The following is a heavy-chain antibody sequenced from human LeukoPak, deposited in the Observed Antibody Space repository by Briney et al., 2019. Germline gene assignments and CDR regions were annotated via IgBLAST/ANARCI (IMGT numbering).Heavy chain of an antibody. CDR3: AKLWSGYSSADY. J-gene: IGHJ4*02. Sequence: SETLSLTCTVSGGSISSGGYYWSWIRQHPGKGLEWIGYIYYSGSTYYNPSLKSRVTISVDTPKNQFSLKLSSVTAADTAVYYCAKLWSGYSSADYWGQGTLVTVSS. CDR2: IYYSGST. D-gene: IGHD3-3*01. V-gene: IGHV4-31*03. CDR1: GGSISSGGYY.